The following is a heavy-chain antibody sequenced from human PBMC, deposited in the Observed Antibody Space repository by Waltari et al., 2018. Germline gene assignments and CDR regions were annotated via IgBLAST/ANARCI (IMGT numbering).Heavy chain of an antibody. D-gene: IGHD6-19*01. CDR1: GFMFRSYW. CDR3: TRDKGWQCFDI. Sequence: EVQLVESGGGLVQPGGSLRLSCAASGFMFRSYWMTWVRQVPGKGLERVANINGDGSEDYFGESVRGRFSISRDNAKNSLYLQMNSLRAEDTAVYYCTRDKGWQCFDIWGQGTMVTVSS. J-gene: IGHJ3*02. CDR2: INGDGSED. V-gene: IGHV3-7*03.